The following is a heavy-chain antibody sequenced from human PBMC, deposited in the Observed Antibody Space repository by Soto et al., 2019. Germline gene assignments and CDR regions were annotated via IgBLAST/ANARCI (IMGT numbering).Heavy chain of an antibody. V-gene: IGHV4-34*01. D-gene: IGHD3-22*01. CDR3: ARPPYNYYDSSGYYAFDI. CDR2: INHSGST. J-gene: IGHJ3*02. CDR1: GGSFSGYY. Sequence: SETLSLTCAVYGGSFSGYYWSWIRQPPGKGLEWIGEINHSGSTNYNPSLKSRVTISVDTSKNQFSLKVSSVTAADTAVYYCARPPYNYYDSSGYYAFDIWGQGTMVTVSS.